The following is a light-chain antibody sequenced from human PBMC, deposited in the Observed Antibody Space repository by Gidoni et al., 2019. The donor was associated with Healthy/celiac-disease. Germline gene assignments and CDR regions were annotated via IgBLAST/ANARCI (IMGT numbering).Light chain of an antibody. Sequence: AIRMTQSPSSFSASTGDRVTITCRASQGISRYLAWYQQKQGKAPKLLIYAASTLQSGVPSMFSVIRSGTDFTLTLSCLQSEDFATYSCLPYYSYPLITFGQGTRLEIK. V-gene: IGKV1-8*01. CDR2: AAS. CDR1: QGISRY. CDR3: LPYYSYPLIT. J-gene: IGKJ5*01.